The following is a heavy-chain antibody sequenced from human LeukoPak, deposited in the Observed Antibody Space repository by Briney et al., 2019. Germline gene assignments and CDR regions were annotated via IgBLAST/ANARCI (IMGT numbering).Heavy chain of an antibody. D-gene: IGHD6-13*01. CDR3: ARDKWVRAGNSWLHYGMDV. Sequence: PLETLSLTCAVYGGSFSGYYWSWIRQPPGKGLEWIGEINHSGSTNYNPSLKSRVTISVDTSKNQFSLKLSSVTAADTAVYYCARDKWVRAGNSWLHYGMDVWGQGTTVTVSS. CDR2: INHSGST. V-gene: IGHV4-34*01. J-gene: IGHJ6*02. CDR1: GGSFSGYY.